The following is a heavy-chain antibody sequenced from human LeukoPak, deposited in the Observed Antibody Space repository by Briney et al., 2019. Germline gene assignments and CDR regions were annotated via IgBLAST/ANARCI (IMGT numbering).Heavy chain of an antibody. CDR1: GGSISSSSYY. Sequence: SETLSLTCTVSGGSISSSSYYWGWIRQPPGKGLEWTGSIYYSGSTYYNPSLKSRVTISVDTSKNQFSLKLSSVTAADTAVYYCARHVGSSGWYLWFDPWGQGTLVTVSS. D-gene: IGHD6-19*01. V-gene: IGHV4-39*01. CDR2: IYYSGST. J-gene: IGHJ5*02. CDR3: ARHVGSSGWYLWFDP.